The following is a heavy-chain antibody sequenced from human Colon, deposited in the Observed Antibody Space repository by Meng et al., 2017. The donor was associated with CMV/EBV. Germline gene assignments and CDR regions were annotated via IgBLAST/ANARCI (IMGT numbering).Heavy chain of an antibody. V-gene: IGHV3-23*03. CDR1: GFTFRNYA. J-gene: IGHJ4*02. D-gene: IGHD5-12*01. CDR3: AKHIVASISEDGLGN. Sequence: GESLKISCAGSGFTFRNYAMSWVRQAPGKGLEWVAVIYAGGRKTYYADSVKGRFNISRDDSKNMLYMQMTNLRSDDTAVYYCAKHIVASISEDGLGNWGQGTLVTVSS. CDR2: IYAGGRKT.